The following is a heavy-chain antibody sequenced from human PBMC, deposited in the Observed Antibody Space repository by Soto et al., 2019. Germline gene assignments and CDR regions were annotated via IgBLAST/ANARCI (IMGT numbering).Heavy chain of an antibody. CDR3: ARGIRWSGAGVYGMDYFDS. V-gene: IGHV1-3*01. CDR1: GYDFIGHS. D-gene: IGHD4-17*01. Sequence: QVQLVQSGAEVKSPGASAKVSCKASGYDFIGHSMHWVRQAPGLGPEWVGWVAGGNGDTKYSEAFQGRVTLTRDTSATTGYMELASLRSEDTAVYYCARGIRWSGAGVYGMDYFDSWGQGTLVNVSS. CDR2: VAGGNGDT. J-gene: IGHJ4*02.